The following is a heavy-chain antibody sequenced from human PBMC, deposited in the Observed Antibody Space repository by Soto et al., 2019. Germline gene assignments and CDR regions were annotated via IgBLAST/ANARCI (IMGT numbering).Heavy chain of an antibody. CDR1: GFTFTSSA. J-gene: IGHJ4*02. V-gene: IGHV1-58*01. CDR3: AREAPDYDFWSGPFDY. CDR2: IVAGSGNT. Sequence: GASVKVSCKASGFTFTSSAVQWVRQARGQRLEWIGWIVAGSGNTNYAQKLQERVTITRDISTSTAYMELRSLRSDDTAVYYCAREAPDYDFWSGPFDYWGQGTLVTVSS. D-gene: IGHD3-3*01.